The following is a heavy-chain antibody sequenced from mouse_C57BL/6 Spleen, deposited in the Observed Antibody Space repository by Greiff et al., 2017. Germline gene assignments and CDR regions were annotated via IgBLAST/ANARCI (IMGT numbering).Heavy chain of an antibody. CDR3: ARDYGSSWAWVAY. CDR1: GYTFTSYG. J-gene: IGHJ3*01. Sequence: VKLQQSGAELARPGASVKLSCKASGYTFTSYGISWVKQRTGQGLEWIGEIYPRSGNTYYNEKFKGKATLTADKSSSTAYMELRSLTSEDSAVYFCARDYGSSWAWVAYWGQGTLVTVSA. V-gene: IGHV1-81*01. CDR2: IYPRSGNT. D-gene: IGHD1-1*01.